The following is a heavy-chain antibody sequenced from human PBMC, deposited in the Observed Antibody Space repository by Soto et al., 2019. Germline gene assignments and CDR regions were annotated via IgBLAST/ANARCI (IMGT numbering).Heavy chain of an antibody. Sequence: EVQLVESGGDLVKPGGCLRLSCAASGITFTNAWMSWVRQAPGKGLEWVGRIKNKADGGTTDYAAPVRGRFTISRDDAKNTLFLQMNIRETEDTAVYYCTTDPGDYEDFWGQGTLVTVSS. J-gene: IGHJ4*02. CDR2: IKNKADGGTT. CDR1: GITFTNAW. V-gene: IGHV3-15*01. CDR3: TTDPGDYEDF. D-gene: IGHD4-17*01.